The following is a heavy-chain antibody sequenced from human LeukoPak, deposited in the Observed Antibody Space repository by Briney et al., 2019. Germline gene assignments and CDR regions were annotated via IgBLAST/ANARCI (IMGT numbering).Heavy chain of an antibody. CDR1: GFTFSSYW. V-gene: IGHV3-66*01. CDR2: IYSGGST. J-gene: IGHJ4*02. Sequence: PGGSLRLSCAASGFTFSSYWMSWVRQAPGKGLEWVSVIYSGGSTYYADSVKGRFTISRDNSKNTLYLQMNSLRAEDTAVYYCARGPGYYDYWGQGTLVTVSS. CDR3: ARGPGYYDY.